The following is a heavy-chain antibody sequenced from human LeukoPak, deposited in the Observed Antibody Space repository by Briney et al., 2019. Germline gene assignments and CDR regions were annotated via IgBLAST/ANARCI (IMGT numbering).Heavy chain of an antibody. CDR3: ARGSYYDSSGYYYVGSWLDP. Sequence: ASVNVSFKASGYTFSSYYVHWVGQTPGQALEWMGIINPSDGSTSYAQKFKGRVTITGDTSTSTVYMELSSLRSADTAVYYCARGSYYDSSGYYYVGSWLDPWGQGTLVTVSS. CDR2: INPSDGST. V-gene: IGHV1-46*01. J-gene: IGHJ5*02. D-gene: IGHD3-22*01. CDR1: GYTFSSYY.